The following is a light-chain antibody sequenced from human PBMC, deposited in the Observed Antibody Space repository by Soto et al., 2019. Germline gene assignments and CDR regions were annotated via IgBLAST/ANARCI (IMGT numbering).Light chain of an antibody. V-gene: IGKV3-20*01. J-gene: IGKJ1*01. Sequence: VMTQSPSTLSVSPGETATLSCRASQSLTTYLAWYQQKPGQAPRLLISGASSRATAIPDRFSGSGSGTDFTLTISRLEPEDFAVYYCQQYGTSWTFGQGTKVDI. CDR2: GAS. CDR3: QQYGTSWT. CDR1: QSLTTY.